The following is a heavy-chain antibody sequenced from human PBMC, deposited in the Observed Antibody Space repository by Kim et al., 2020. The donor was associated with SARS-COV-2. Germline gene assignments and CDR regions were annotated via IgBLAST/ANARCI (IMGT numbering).Heavy chain of an antibody. Sequence: SETLSLTCAVYGGSFSGYYWSWIRQPPGKGLEWIGEINHSGSTNYNPSLKSRVTISVDTSKNQFSLKLSSVTAADTAVYYCARGGIAAAGTPFDYWGQGT. D-gene: IGHD6-13*01. CDR3: ARGGIAAAGTPFDY. J-gene: IGHJ4*02. V-gene: IGHV4-34*01. CDR1: GGSFSGYY. CDR2: INHSGST.